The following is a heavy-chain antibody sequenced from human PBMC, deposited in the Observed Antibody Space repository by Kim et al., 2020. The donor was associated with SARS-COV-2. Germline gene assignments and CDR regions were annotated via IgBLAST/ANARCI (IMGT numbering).Heavy chain of an antibody. V-gene: IGHV3-43D*04. J-gene: IGHJ3*02. CDR2: ISWDGGST. Sequence: GGSLRLSCAASGFTFDDYAMHWVRQAPGKGLEWVSLISWDGGSTYYADSVKGRFTISRDNSKNYLYLQMNSLRAEDTALYYCAKDLSSSSPDAFDIWGQGTMVTVSS. CDR1: GFTFDDYA. D-gene: IGHD6-13*01. CDR3: AKDLSSSSPDAFDI.